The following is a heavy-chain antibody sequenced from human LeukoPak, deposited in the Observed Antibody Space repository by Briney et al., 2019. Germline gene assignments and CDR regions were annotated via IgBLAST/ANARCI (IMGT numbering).Heavy chain of an antibody. D-gene: IGHD2-2*02. V-gene: IGHV1-8*01. CDR1: GYTFTSYD. CDR3: ARWAGGYCSSASCYSLDY. CDR2: MNPNSGNT. Sequence: ASEKVSCKASGYTFTSYDINWVRQATGQGLEWMGWMNPNSGNTGYAQKFQGRVTMTRNTSISTAYMELSSLRSEDTAVYYCARWAGGYCSSASCYSLDYWGQGTLVTVSS. J-gene: IGHJ4*02.